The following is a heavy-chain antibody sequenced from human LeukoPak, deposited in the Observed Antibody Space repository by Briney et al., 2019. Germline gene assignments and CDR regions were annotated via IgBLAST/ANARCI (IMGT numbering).Heavy chain of an antibody. CDR1: GFTFSGSA. D-gene: IGHD6-13*01. Sequence: GGSLRLSRAASGFTFSGSAMHWVRQASGKGLEWVGRIRSKANSYATAYAASVKGRFTISRDDSKNTAYLQMNSLKTEDTAVYYCTRPHSTPEDYWGQGTLVTVSS. CDR2: IRSKANSYAT. V-gene: IGHV3-73*01. J-gene: IGHJ4*02. CDR3: TRPHSTPEDY.